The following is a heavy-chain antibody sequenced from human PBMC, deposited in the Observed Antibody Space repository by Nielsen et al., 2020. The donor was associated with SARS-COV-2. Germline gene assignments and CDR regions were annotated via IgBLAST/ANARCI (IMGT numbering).Heavy chain of an antibody. CDR3: AKESRVVVRGTCPLDY. J-gene: IGHJ4*02. V-gene: IGHV3-43D*03. CDR1: GFTFDDYA. Sequence: GESLKISCAASGFTFDDYAMHWVRQGPGKGLEWVSLINWSGGKTYYADSVRGRFTISRDNSKNSLYLQMTNLRTEDTGLYHCAKESRVVVRGTCPLDYWGQGTLVTVSS. CDR2: INWSGGKT. D-gene: IGHD2-2*01.